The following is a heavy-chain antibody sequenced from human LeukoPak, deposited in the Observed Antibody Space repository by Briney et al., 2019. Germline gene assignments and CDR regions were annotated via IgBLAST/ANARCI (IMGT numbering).Heavy chain of an antibody. Sequence: GGSLRLSCAASEFTFSGYWMHWVRQTPGKGLVWVSRINGDGSSTTHADYADSAKGRFTISRDNAKNTLYLQMNSLRAEDTAVYYCARAPTNWVYFDSWGQGTLVTVSS. J-gene: IGHJ4*02. CDR3: ARAPTNWVYFDS. CDR2: INGDGSST. CDR1: EFTFSGYW. D-gene: IGHD7-27*01. V-gene: IGHV3-74*01.